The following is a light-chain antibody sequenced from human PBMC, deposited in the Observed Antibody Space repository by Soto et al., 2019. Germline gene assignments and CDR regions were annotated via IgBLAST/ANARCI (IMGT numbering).Light chain of an antibody. CDR1: QSVGNY. J-gene: IGKJ4*01. Sequence: EIVLTQSPATLSFSPGERATLSCRASQSVGNYLAWYQHKPGQAPRLLIYDASNRATGVPDRFTGSGSGTDFTLTISSLEPEDFAVYYCQQRSHPVTFGGGTKVDIK. CDR2: DAS. V-gene: IGKV3-11*01. CDR3: QQRSHPVT.